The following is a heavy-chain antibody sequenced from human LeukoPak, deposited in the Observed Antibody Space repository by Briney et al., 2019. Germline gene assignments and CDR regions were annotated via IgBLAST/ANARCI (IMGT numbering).Heavy chain of an antibody. CDR1: GFTFSRYG. CDR3: ARDGGEGSDEDIWYFDL. J-gene: IGHJ2*01. V-gene: IGHV3-21*01. CDR2: ISSSSTYI. D-gene: IGHD3-16*01. Sequence: KPWGSLRLSCAASGFTFSRYGMNWVRQAPGKGLEWVSAISSSSTYIFYGDSVKGRFTVSRDNAKNSLYLQMNSLRAEDTAVYFCARDGGEGSDEDIWYFDLWGRGTLVTVSS.